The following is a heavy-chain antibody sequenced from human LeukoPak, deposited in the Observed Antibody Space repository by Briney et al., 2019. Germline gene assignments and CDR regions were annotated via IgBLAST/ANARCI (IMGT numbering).Heavy chain of an antibody. Sequence: KPSETLSLICAVYGGSFSGYYWSWIRQPPGKGLEWIGEINDSGSANYIPSLKSRVTISVDTSKNQFSLKLSSVTAADTAVYYCAAVTTGEGYSDYWGQGTLATVSS. V-gene: IGHV4-34*01. CDR1: GGSFSGYY. D-gene: IGHD4-17*01. CDR3: AAVTTGEGYSDY. J-gene: IGHJ4*02. CDR2: INDSGSA.